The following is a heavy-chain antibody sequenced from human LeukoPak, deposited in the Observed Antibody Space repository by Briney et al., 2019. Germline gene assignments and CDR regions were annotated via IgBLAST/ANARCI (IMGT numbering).Heavy chain of an antibody. CDR3: ARAVVPAANWGFDP. J-gene: IGHJ5*02. D-gene: IGHD2-2*01. CDR1: GYTFTGYY. Sequence: ASVKVSCKASGYTFTGYYMHWVRQAPGQGLEWMGWINPNSGGTNYAQKFQGRVTMTRDTSISTAYMELRSLRSDDTAVYYCARAVVPAANWGFDPWGQGTLVTVSS. V-gene: IGHV1-2*02. CDR2: INPNSGGT.